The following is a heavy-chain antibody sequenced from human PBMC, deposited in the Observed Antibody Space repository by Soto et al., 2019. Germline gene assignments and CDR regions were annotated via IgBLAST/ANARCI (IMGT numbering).Heavy chain of an antibody. CDR2: FSHSGST. J-gene: IGHJ4*02. D-gene: IGHD6-19*01. CDR3: ARGGLLPDY. CDR1: GGSISSGGYS. V-gene: IGHV4-30-2*01. Sequence: QLPLQESGSGLVKPSQTLSLTCAVSGGSISSGGYSWSWIRQPPGKGLEWIGYFSHSGSTYYNPSLKSRVTISVDRSKNQFSLKLSSVTAADTAVYYCARGGLLPDYWGQGTLVTVSS.